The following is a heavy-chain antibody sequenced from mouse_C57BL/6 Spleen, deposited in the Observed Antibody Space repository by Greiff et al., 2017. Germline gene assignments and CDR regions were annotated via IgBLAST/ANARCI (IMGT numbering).Heavy chain of an antibody. CDR2: INPNNGGT. Sequence: VQLQQSGPELVKPGASVKISCKASGYTFTDYYMNWVKQSHGKSLEWIGDINPNNGGTSYNQKFKGKATLTVDKSSSTAYMELRSLTSEDSAVYYCAREGITTVVAGGDYWGQGTTLTVSS. J-gene: IGHJ2*01. D-gene: IGHD1-1*01. V-gene: IGHV1-26*01. CDR1: GYTFTDYY. CDR3: AREGITTVVAGGDY.